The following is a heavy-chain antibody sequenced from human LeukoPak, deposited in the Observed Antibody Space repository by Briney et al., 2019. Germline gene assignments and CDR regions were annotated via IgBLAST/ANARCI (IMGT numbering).Heavy chain of an antibody. CDR3: ARVRGYCSSTICYRYYFDY. CDR1: GYSISSGYY. J-gene: IGHJ4*02. D-gene: IGHD2-2*01. CDR2: IYHSGST. Sequence: SETLSLTCTVSGYSISSGYYWGWIREPPGKGLEWIGTIYHSGSTYYNPSLKSRVTISVDTSKNQFSLKLTSVTAADTAVYYCARVRGYCSSTICYRYYFDYWGQGTLVTVSS. V-gene: IGHV4-38-2*02.